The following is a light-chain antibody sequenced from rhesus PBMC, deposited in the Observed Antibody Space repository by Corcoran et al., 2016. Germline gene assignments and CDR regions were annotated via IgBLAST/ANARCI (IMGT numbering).Light chain of an antibody. CDR1: QSLLDSEDGNTY. J-gene: IGKJ4*01. CDR3: MQALEFPLT. V-gene: IGKV2-104*02. CDR2: GVS. Sequence: DIVMTQTPLSLPVTPGEPASISCRSSQSLLDSEDGNTYLVWYLQKPGQSPKLFIYGVSNRASGVPDRFSGDGSDTDFTLKISRVEAGDVGVYYCMQALEFPLTFGGGTKVESK.